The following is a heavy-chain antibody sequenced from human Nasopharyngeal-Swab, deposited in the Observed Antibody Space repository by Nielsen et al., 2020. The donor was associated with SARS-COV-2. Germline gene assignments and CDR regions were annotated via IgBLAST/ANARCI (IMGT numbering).Heavy chain of an antibody. CDR2: ISSSGSTI. J-gene: IGHJ6*02. CDR3: AKDRDSGDDSGEYYHYYGMDV. D-gene: IGHD5-12*01. CDR1: GFTFSDYY. Sequence: GESLKISCAASGFTFSDYYMSWIRQAPGKGLEWVSYISSSGSTIYYADSVKGRFTISRDNAKNSLYLQMNSLRAEDTAVYYCAKDRDSGDDSGEYYHYYGMDVWGQGTSVTVS. V-gene: IGHV3-11*04.